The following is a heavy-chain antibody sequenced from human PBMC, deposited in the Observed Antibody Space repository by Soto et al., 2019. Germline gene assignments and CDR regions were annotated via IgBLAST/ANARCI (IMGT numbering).Heavy chain of an antibody. Sequence: PSETLSLTCTVSGGSISSYYWSWIRQPPGKGLEWIGYIYYSGSTNYNPSLKSRVTISVDTSKNQFSLKLSSVTAADTAVYYCARIATYDSSGYPGYWGQGTLVTVSS. CDR1: GGSISSYY. D-gene: IGHD3-22*01. CDR3: ARIATYDSSGYPGY. CDR2: IYYSGST. V-gene: IGHV4-59*01. J-gene: IGHJ4*02.